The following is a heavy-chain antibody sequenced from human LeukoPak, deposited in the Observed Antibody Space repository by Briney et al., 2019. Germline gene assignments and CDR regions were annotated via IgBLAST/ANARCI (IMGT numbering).Heavy chain of an antibody. V-gene: IGHV3-7*01. CDR1: GFTFNSFF. Sequence: GGSLRLSCAASGFTFNSFFLNWVRLTPGRELEWLACISQDGSETFYMDSVRGRFTISRDNNKNSLYLQMDSLRAEDTAVYFCVRDLGHSRHYFEYWGQGALVTVSS. CDR2: ISQDGSET. CDR3: VRDLGHSRHYFEY. D-gene: IGHD7-27*01. J-gene: IGHJ4*02.